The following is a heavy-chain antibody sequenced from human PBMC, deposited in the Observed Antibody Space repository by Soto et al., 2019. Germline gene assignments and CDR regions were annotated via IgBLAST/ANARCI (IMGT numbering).Heavy chain of an antibody. CDR3: MHDGANGSGTSYRGYYGVDV. Sequence: QIQLVDSGGGVVQPGRSLRLSCGASGFTFSTYAMRWVRQAPGKGLEWVAAMSYDGRNTYHADSVKGRFTISRDNANSTLYLPMNNLRTDPRAGYYCMHDGANGSGTSYRGYYGVDVWGEGSTVIVSS. J-gene: IGHJ6*02. D-gene: IGHD3-10*01. V-gene: IGHV3-30*03. CDR1: GFTFSTYA. CDR2: MSYDGRNT.